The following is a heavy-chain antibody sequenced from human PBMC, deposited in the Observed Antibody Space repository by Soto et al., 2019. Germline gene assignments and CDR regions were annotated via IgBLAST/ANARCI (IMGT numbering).Heavy chain of an antibody. CDR1: GFTFSSYG. Sequence: PGGSLRLSCAASGFTFSSYGMHWVRQAPGKGLEWVAVISYDGSNKYYADSVKGRFTISRDNSKNTLYLQMNSLRAEDTAAYYCAKDVDLITMVRGVIIHYYYYGMDVWGQGTTVTVSS. D-gene: IGHD3-10*01. CDR2: ISYDGSNK. J-gene: IGHJ6*02. CDR3: AKDVDLITMVRGVIIHYYYYGMDV. V-gene: IGHV3-30*18.